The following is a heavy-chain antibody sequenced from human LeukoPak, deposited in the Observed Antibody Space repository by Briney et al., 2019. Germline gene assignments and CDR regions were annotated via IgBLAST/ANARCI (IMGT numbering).Heavy chain of an antibody. Sequence: ASVKVSCKASGYTFTGYYMHWVRQAPGQGLEWMGWINPNSGGTNYAQKFQGRVTMTEDTSTDTAYMELSSLRSEDTAVYYCATRYCSSTSCLTDDYYYYYMDVWGKGTTVTVSS. CDR1: GYTFTGYY. CDR2: INPNSGGT. CDR3: ATRYCSSTSCLTDDYYYYYMDV. D-gene: IGHD2-2*01. J-gene: IGHJ6*03. V-gene: IGHV1-2*02.